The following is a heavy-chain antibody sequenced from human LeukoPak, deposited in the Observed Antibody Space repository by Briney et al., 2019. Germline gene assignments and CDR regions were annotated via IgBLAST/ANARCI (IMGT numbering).Heavy chain of an antibody. CDR3: ARDLSEAAAGTPGY. CDR1: GFTFSSYA. V-gene: IGHV3-30-3*01. Sequence: PGGSLRLSCAASGFTFSSYAMHWVRQAPGKGLEWVAVISYDGSNKYYADSVKGRFTISRDNSKNTLYLQMNSLRAEDTAVYYCARDLSEAAAGTPGYRGQGTLVTVSS. D-gene: IGHD6-13*01. CDR2: ISYDGSNK. J-gene: IGHJ4*02.